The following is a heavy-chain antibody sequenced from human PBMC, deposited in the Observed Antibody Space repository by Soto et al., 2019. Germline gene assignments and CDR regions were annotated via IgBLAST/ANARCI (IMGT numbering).Heavy chain of an antibody. J-gene: IGHJ5*02. D-gene: IGHD3-3*01. CDR1: GFTFSSYS. Sequence: GGSLRLSCAASGFTFSSYSMNWVRQAPGKGLEWVSSISSSSSYIYYADSVKGRFTISRDNAKNSLYLQMNSLRAEDTAVYYCARETITIFAPRDWFDPWGQGTLVTVSS. CDR2: ISSSSSYI. CDR3: ARETITIFAPRDWFDP. V-gene: IGHV3-21*01.